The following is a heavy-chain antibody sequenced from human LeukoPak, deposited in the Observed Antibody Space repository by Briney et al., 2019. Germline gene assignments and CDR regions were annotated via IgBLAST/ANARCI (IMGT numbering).Heavy chain of an antibody. CDR3: ARVDGGRNDY. J-gene: IGHJ4*02. D-gene: IGHD4-23*01. Sequence: KSSETLSLTCTVSGGSISSYYWSWIRQPPGKGLEWIGYIYYSGSTNYNPSLKSRVTISVDTSENQFSLKLSSVTAADTAVYYCARVDGGRNDYWGQGTLVTVSS. CDR2: IYYSGST. CDR1: GGSISSYY. V-gene: IGHV4-59*01.